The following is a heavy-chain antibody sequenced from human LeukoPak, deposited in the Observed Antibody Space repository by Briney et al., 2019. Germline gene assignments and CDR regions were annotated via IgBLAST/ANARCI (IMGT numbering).Heavy chain of an antibody. CDR3: ATRLAVSRDDAFDI. V-gene: IGHV4-38-2*02. Sequence: SETLSLTCTVSGYSISSGYYWGWIRQPPGKGLEWIGSIYHSGSTYYNPSLKSRVTISVDTSKNQFSLKLSSVTAADTAVYYCATRLAVSRDDAFDIWGQGTMVTVSS. CDR1: GYSISSGYY. J-gene: IGHJ3*02. D-gene: IGHD6-19*01. CDR2: IYHSGST.